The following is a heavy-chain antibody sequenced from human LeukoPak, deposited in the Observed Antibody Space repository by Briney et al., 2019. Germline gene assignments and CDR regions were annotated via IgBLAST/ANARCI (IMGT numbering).Heavy chain of an antibody. Sequence: GASVKVSCKASGGTFSSYAISWVRQAPGQGLEWMGRIIPILGIANYAQKFQGRVTITADKSTSTAYMELSSLRSEDTAVYYCARDLNDFWSGYNPPDYWGQGTLVTVSS. CDR2: IIPILGIA. D-gene: IGHD3-3*01. CDR3: ARDLNDFWSGYNPPDY. V-gene: IGHV1-69*04. CDR1: GGTFSSYA. J-gene: IGHJ4*02.